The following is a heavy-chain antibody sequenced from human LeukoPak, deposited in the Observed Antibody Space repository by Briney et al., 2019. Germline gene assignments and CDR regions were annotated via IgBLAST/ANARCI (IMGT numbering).Heavy chain of an antibody. CDR1: EFTFSDYY. J-gene: IGHJ2*01. Sequence: GGSLRLSCAASEFTFSDYYMSWIRQAPGKGLEWVSYISSSGSTIYYADSVKGRFTISRDNAKNSLYLQMNSLRAGDTAVYYCARGVNYYDSSGYLETYWYFDLWGRGTLVTVSS. V-gene: IGHV3-11*04. D-gene: IGHD3-22*01. CDR2: ISSSGSTI. CDR3: ARGVNYYDSSGYLETYWYFDL.